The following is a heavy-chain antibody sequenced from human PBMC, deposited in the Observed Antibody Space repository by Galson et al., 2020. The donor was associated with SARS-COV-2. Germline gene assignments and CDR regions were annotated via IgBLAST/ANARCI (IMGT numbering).Heavy chain of an antibody. Sequence: ASVKVSCKASGYTFTGYYMHWVRQAPGQGLEWMGWINPNSGGTNYAQKFQGWVTMTRDTSISTAYMELSRLRSDDTAVYYCARGKMDYDFWSGYWVPNWFDPWGQGTLFTVSS. D-gene: IGHD3-3*01. CDR1: GYTFTGYY. J-gene: IGHJ5*02. CDR3: ARGKMDYDFWSGYWVPNWFDP. V-gene: IGHV1-2*04. CDR2: INPNSGGT.